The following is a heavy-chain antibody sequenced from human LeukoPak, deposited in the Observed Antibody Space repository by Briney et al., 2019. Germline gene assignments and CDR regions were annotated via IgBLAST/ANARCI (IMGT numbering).Heavy chain of an antibody. V-gene: IGHV5-51*01. Sequence: GESLKISCKGSGYSFTTYWIGWVRQRPGKGLEWMWIIYPDDSNTRYSPSFQGQVTISVDKSISTAYLQWSSLRASDTTMYYCARHNYGSSVSSWFNPWGQGTLVTVSS. D-gene: IGHD3-22*01. J-gene: IGHJ5*02. CDR2: IYPDDSNT. CDR1: GYSFTTYW. CDR3: ARHNYGSSVSSWFNP.